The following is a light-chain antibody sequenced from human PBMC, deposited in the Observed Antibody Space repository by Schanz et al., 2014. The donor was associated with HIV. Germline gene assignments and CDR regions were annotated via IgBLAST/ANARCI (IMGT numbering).Light chain of an antibody. CDR2: TAS. CDR1: QGITNY. Sequence: DIQMTQSPSSLSASIGDRVTITCRASQGITNYLNWYQQIPGTAPKLLIYTASSLQSGVPSRFSGSGSGTDFTLTISSLQPEDFATYYCQQSYSAPFTFGQGTRLEIK. CDR3: QQSYSAPFT. J-gene: IGKJ5*01. V-gene: IGKV1-39*01.